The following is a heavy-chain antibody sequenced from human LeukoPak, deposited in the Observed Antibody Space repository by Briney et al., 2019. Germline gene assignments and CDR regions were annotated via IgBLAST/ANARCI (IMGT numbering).Heavy chain of an antibody. J-gene: IGHJ4*02. D-gene: IGHD1-26*01. CDR3: ARRAPYGSVDY. CDR2: IYYTGST. CDR1: NGSISTYY. V-gene: IGHV4-59*01. Sequence: SETLSLTCTVSNGSISTYYWSWIRQPPGKGLEWIGYIYYTGSTNYNPSLKSRVTISVDTSKNQFSVRLSSVTAADTAVYYCARRAPYGSVDYWGQGTLVTVSS.